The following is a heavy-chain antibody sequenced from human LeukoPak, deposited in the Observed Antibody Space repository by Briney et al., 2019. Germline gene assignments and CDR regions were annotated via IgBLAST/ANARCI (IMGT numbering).Heavy chain of an antibody. J-gene: IGHJ6*02. CDR1: GGSISSYY. CDR3: AGTPVDTAMVGWYYYYGMDV. CDR2: IYYSGST. D-gene: IGHD5-18*01. V-gene: IGHV4-59*08. Sequence: SETLSLTCTVSGGSISSYYWSWLRQPPGKGLEWIGYIYYSGSTNYNPSLKSRVTISVDTSKNQFSLKLSSVTAADTAVYYCAGTPVDTAMVGWYYYYGMDVWGQGTTVTVSS.